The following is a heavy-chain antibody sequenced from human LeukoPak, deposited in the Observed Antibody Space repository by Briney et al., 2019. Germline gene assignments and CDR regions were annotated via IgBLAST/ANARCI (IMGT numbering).Heavy chain of an antibody. Sequence: GESLKISCKGSGYSFTSYWIGWVRQMPGKGLEWMGIIYPGDSDTRYCPSFQGQVTISADKSISTAYLQWSSLKASDTAMYYCARRTSPMTTVTAHFDYWAREPWSPSPQ. CDR2: IYPGDSDT. CDR3: ARRTSPMTTVTAHFDY. D-gene: IGHD4-17*01. CDR1: GYSFTSYW. V-gene: IGHV5-51*01. J-gene: IGHJ4*02.